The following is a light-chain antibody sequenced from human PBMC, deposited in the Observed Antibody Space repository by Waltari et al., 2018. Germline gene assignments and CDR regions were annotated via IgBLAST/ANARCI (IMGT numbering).Light chain of an antibody. J-gene: IGLJ6*01. CDR2: NDS. CDR1: NIGSKT. Sequence: SYVLTQAPSVAVVPGKTARITCGGDNIGSKTVHWYQQKPGQAPVLVINNDSDRPSGIPERFSGSNSGRTATLTIIRVEAGDEADYYCQLWDGGSEQNVFGSGTKVTVL. CDR3: QLWDGGSEQNV. V-gene: IGLV3-21*04.